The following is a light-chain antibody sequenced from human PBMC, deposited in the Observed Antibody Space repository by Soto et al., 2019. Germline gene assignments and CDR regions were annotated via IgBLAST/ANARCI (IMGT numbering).Light chain of an antibody. V-gene: IGKV3-15*01. Sequence: EIVMTQSPATLSLSPGERATLSCRASQSVGTNLAWYQQKPGQAPRLLIYDASTRATGLPARFSGRVSGAEFTLTISSLQSEDFAVYYCQHYNNWPLTFGAGTKVELK. CDR2: DAS. CDR1: QSVGTN. CDR3: QHYNNWPLT. J-gene: IGKJ4*01.